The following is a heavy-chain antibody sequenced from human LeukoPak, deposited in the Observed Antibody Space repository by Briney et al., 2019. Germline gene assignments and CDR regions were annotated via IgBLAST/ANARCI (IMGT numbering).Heavy chain of an antibody. D-gene: IGHD3-16*01. CDR1: GGSISSGGYS. J-gene: IGHJ5*02. V-gene: IGHV4-30-2*01. Sequence: SETLSLTCTVSGGSISSGGYSWSWIRQPPGKGLEWIRYIYHSGSTYYNPSLKSRVTISVDRSKNQFSLKLSSVTAADTAVYYCAREVAGGRYNWFDPWGQGTLVTVSS. CDR3: AREVAGGRYNWFDP. CDR2: IYHSGST.